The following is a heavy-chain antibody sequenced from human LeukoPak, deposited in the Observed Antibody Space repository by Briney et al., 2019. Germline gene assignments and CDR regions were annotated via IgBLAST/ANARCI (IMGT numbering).Heavy chain of an antibody. Sequence: GGSLRLSCAASGFTFSNYGMHWVRQAPGKGLEWVAFIRSDGINKYHADYVKGRFTISRDKSTNTLYLQMNGLRTEDTAVYLCAKVNCGGDCSLFDYWGQGTLVIVSS. CDR3: AKVNCGGDCSLFDY. CDR1: GFTFSNYG. CDR2: IRSDGINK. J-gene: IGHJ4*02. D-gene: IGHD2-21*02. V-gene: IGHV3-30*02.